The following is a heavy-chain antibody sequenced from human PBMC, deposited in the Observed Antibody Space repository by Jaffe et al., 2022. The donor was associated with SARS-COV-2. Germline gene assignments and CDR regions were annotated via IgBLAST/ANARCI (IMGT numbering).Heavy chain of an antibody. J-gene: IGHJ6*02. CDR1: GFTFSSYS. V-gene: IGHV3-21*01. CDR2: ISSSSSYI. D-gene: IGHD2-2*01. Sequence: EVQLVESGGGLVKPGGSLRLSCAASGFTFSSYSMNWVRQAPGKGLEWVSSISSSSSYIYYADSVKGRFTISRDNAKNSLYLQMNSLRAEDTAVYYCARDVDQQRSYYYYGMDVWGQGTTVTVSS. CDR3: ARDVDQQRSYYYYGMDV.